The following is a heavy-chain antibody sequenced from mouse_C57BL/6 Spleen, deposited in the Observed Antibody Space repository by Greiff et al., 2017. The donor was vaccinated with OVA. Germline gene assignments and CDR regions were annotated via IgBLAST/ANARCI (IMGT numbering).Heavy chain of an antibody. CDR2: IDPSDSET. CDR1: GYTFTSYW. Sequence: QVQLQQSGAELVRPGSSVKLSCKASGYTFTSYWMHWVKQRPIQGLEWIGNIDPSDSETHYNQKFKDKATLTVDKSSSTAYMQLSSLTSEDSAVYYCARGDYYGSSYPYYYAMDYWGQGTSVTVSS. D-gene: IGHD1-1*01. J-gene: IGHJ4*01. V-gene: IGHV1-52*01. CDR3: ARGDYYGSSYPYYYAMDY.